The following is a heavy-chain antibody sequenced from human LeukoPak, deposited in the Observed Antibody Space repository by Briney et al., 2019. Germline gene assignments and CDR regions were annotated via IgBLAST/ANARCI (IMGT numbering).Heavy chain of an antibody. Sequence: GASVKVSCKASGGTFSSYAISWVRQAPGQGLEWMGGIIPIFGTANYAQKFQGRVTITADESTSTAYMELSSLRSEDTAVYYCARSPRFLEWSMYYFDYWGQGTLVTVSS. D-gene: IGHD3-3*01. CDR1: GGTFSSYA. CDR2: IIPIFGTA. V-gene: IGHV1-69*01. CDR3: ARSPRFLEWSMYYFDY. J-gene: IGHJ4*02.